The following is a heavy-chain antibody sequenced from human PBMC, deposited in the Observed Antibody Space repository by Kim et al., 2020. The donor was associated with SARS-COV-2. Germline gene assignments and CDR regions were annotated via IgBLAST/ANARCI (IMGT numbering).Heavy chain of an antibody. Sequence: GGSLRLSCAASGFTFSSYAMHWVRQAPGKGLEWVAVISYDGSNKYYVDSVKGRFTISRDNSKNTLYLQMNSLRAEDTAVYYCARENGWDEFDYWGQGTLVTVSS. J-gene: IGHJ4*02. D-gene: IGHD1-26*01. CDR2: ISYDGSNK. V-gene: IGHV3-30*04. CDR1: GFTFSSYA. CDR3: ARENGWDEFDY.